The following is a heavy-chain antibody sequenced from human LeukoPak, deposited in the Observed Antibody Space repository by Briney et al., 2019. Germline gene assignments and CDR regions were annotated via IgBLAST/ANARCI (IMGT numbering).Heavy chain of an antibody. D-gene: IGHD6-13*01. CDR3: ARDRGERDSSWSLPAHGFDI. CDR1: GGTFNSYA. V-gene: IGHV1-69*05. CDR2: IFPIFGTA. Sequence: SVKVSCKASGGTFNSYAINWVRQAPGQGLEWMGRIFPIFGTANYAQKFQGRVTATTDESTNTAYMELSSLRPEDTPMYYCARDRGERDSSWSLPAHGFDIWGQGTMVTVSS. J-gene: IGHJ3*02.